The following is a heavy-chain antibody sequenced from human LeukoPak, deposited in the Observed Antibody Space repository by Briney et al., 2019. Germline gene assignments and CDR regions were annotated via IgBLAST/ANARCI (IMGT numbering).Heavy chain of an antibody. CDR3: ARDLRMGSYSSGWLARYYYMDV. V-gene: IGHV1-2*02. J-gene: IGHJ6*03. CDR1: GYTFTGYY. CDR2: INPNSGGT. D-gene: IGHD6-19*01. Sequence: ASVKVSCKASGYTFTGYYMHWVRQAPGQGLEWMGWINPNSGGTNYAQKFQGRVTMTRDTSISTAYMELNRLRSDDTAVYYCARDLRMGSYSSGWLARYYYMDVWGKGTTVTVSS.